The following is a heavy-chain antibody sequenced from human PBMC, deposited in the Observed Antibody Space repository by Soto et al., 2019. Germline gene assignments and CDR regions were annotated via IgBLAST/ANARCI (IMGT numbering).Heavy chain of an antibody. CDR1: GGTFSSYA. Sequence: GASVKVSCKASGGTFSSYAISWVRQAPGQGLEWMGGIIPIFGTANYAQKFQGRVTITADKSTSTAYVELSSLRSEDTAVYYCARDTGTTAFGYWGQGTLVTVSS. D-gene: IGHD1-7*01. V-gene: IGHV1-69*06. J-gene: IGHJ4*02. CDR3: ARDTGTTAFGY. CDR2: IIPIFGTA.